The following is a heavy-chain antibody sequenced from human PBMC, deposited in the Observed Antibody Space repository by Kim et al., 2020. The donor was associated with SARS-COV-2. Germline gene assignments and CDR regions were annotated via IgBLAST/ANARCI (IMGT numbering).Heavy chain of an antibody. V-gene: IGHV4-34*01. CDR2: SGST. Sequence: SGSTNYTPSLKSRVTISVDTSKNQFSLKLSSVTAADTAVYYCARGPQPSYWGQGTLVTVSS. J-gene: IGHJ4*02. CDR3: ARGPQPSY. D-gene: IGHD6-13*01.